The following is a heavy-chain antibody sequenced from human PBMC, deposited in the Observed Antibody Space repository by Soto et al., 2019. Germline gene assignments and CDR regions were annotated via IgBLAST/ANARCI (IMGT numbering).Heavy chain of an antibody. D-gene: IGHD2-15*01. CDR3: ARVEAAKFFAH. CDR1: NYSIISGYY. Sequence: SETLSLTCAVSNYSIISGYYWGFIRQPPEKGLEYIGSIFHTGSTYYNPSLKSRVIISVDTSKNQFSLRLNSVTAADTAVYFCARVEAAKFFAHWGQGTLVTVSS. J-gene: IGHJ4*02. CDR2: IFHTGST. V-gene: IGHV4-38-2*01.